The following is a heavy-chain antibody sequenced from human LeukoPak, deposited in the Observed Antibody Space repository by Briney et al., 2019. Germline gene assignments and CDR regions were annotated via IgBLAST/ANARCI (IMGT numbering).Heavy chain of an antibody. CDR1: GFTFSSYA. CDR3: ATPPTVTRNY. V-gene: IGHV3-23*01. J-gene: IGHJ4*02. CDR2: ISGSGGRT. D-gene: IGHD4-17*01. Sequence: GGSLRLPCAASGFTFSSYAMSWVRQAPGKGLEWVSSISGSGGRTHYADSVRGRFTISRDNSKNTLYLQMDSLRAEDTAVYYCATPPTVTRNYWGQGTLVTVSS.